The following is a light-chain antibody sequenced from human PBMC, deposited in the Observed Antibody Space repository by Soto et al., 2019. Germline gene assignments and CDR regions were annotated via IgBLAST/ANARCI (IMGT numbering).Light chain of an antibody. CDR1: QSVSSN. Sequence: EIVMTQSPATLSVSLGERATLSCRASQSVSSNLAWYQQKPGQAPRLLIYGASTRATGIPARFSGSGSGTEFTLTISSLQSEDFAVYYCEQYNNWPGTFGQGTKWIS. V-gene: IGKV3-15*01. J-gene: IGKJ1*01. CDR3: EQYNNWPGT. CDR2: GAS.